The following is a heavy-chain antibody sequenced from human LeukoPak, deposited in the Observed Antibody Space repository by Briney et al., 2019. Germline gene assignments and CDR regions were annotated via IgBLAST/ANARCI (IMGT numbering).Heavy chain of an antibody. J-gene: IGHJ5*02. CDR2: INHSGST. D-gene: IGHD6-13*01. Sequence: SETLSLTCAVYGGSFSGYYWSWIRQPPGKGLEWIGEINHSGSTNYNPSLKSRVTISVDTSKNQFSLKLSSVTAADTAVYYCARHGWGISRWFDPWGQGTLVTVSS. CDR1: GGSFSGYY. CDR3: ARHGWGISRWFDP. V-gene: IGHV4-34*01.